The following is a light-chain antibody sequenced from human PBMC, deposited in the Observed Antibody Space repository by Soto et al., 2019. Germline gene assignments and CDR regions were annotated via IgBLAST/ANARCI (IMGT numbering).Light chain of an antibody. V-gene: IGKV4-1*01. CDR2: WAS. CDR1: QSLLYSSNNKNY. CDR3: QQYYSTPRT. J-gene: IGKJ1*01. Sequence: DTVMTQSPDSLAVSLGERATINCKSSQSLLYSSNNKNYLAWYQQKPGQPPKLLIYWASTRESGVPERFSGSGSGTDFTLTIDSLQAEDVAVYYCQQYYSTPRTFGQGTKVEIK.